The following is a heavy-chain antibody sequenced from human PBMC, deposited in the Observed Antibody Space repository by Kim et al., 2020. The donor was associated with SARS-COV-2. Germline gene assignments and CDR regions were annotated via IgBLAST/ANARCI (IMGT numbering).Heavy chain of an antibody. Sequence: GGSLRLSCGASGFIFNNSAMNWVRRAPGKGLEWLGRIRSKINGYATAYTASVKGRFTISRDDSRNTPYLQMNSLKTEDTAVYYCTRVQGDKLAFWCSFDIWGQGTMVTVSS. V-gene: IGHV3-73*01. CDR1: GFIFNNSA. J-gene: IGHJ3*02. CDR3: TRVQGDKLAFWCSFDI. CDR2: IRSKINGYAT. D-gene: IGHD3-3*02.